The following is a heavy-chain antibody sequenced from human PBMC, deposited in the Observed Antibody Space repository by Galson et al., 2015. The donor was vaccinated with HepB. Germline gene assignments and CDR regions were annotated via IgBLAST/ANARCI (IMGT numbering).Heavy chain of an antibody. V-gene: IGHV3-11*01. CDR1: GFTFSDNF. CDR3: AREQHQLIRDLKD. CDR2: ISGSGSTI. Sequence: SLRLSCAGSGFTFSDNFMTWIRQAPGKGLEWVSHISGSGSTIYYANSVRGRFTITGDDARNSLYLQMNSLRPYDTAVYYCAREQHQLIRDLKDWGRGTLVTVSS. D-gene: IGHD1-1*01. J-gene: IGHJ4*02.